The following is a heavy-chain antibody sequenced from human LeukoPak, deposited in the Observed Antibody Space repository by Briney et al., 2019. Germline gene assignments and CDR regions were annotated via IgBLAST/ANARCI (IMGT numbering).Heavy chain of an antibody. D-gene: IGHD6-19*01. CDR1: GFTFSSYA. CDR3: ARDTQWLVHSIFDP. J-gene: IGHJ5*02. Sequence: PGGSLRLSCAASGFTFSSYAMSWVRQAPGKGLEWVSAISSSGGSTYYADSVKGRFTISRDNSKNTLYLQMNSLRAEDTAVYYCARDTQWLVHSIFDPWGQGTLVTVSS. CDR2: ISSSGGST. V-gene: IGHV3-23*01.